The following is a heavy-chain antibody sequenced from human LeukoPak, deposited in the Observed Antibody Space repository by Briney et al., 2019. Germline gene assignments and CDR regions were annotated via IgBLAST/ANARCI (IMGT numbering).Heavy chain of an antibody. V-gene: IGHV3-23*01. Sequence: GGSLRLSCAASGFTLSSYAMSWVRQAPGKGLEWVSAISGSGGSTYYADSVKGRFTISRDNSKNTPYLQMNSLRAEDTAVYYCAKGSEYYDILTGYYFPMYYFDYWGQGTLVTVSS. CDR3: AKGSEYYDILTGYYFPMYYFDY. J-gene: IGHJ4*02. CDR2: ISGSGGST. D-gene: IGHD3-9*01. CDR1: GFTLSSYA.